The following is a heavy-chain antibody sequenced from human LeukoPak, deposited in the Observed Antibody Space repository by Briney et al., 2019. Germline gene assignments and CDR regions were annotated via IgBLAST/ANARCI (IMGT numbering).Heavy chain of an antibody. CDR2: ISGSGGST. D-gene: IGHD6-13*01. J-gene: IGHJ5*01. CDR3: AKDLAYSSSWYRLDS. V-gene: IGHV3-23*01. Sequence: GGSLRLSCAASGFTFSSYAMSWVRQAPEKGLEWVSAISGSGGSTYYADSVKGRFTISRDNSKNTLYLQMNSLRAEDTAVYYCAKDLAYSSSWYRLDSWGQGTLVTVSS. CDR1: GFTFSSYA.